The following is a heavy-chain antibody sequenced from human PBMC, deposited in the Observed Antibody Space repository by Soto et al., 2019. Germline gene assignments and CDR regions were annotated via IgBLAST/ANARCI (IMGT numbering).Heavy chain of an antibody. Sequence: SVKVSCKASGGTVSSYAISGVRQDPGQGLEWMGGIIPIFGTANYAQKFQGRVTITADESTSTAYMELSSLRSEDTAVYYCAGHTYYYDSSCSAPFDYWGQGTLVTVSS. CDR1: GGTVSSYA. CDR3: AGHTYYYDSSCSAPFDY. J-gene: IGHJ4*02. D-gene: IGHD3-22*01. V-gene: IGHV1-69*13. CDR2: IIPIFGTA.